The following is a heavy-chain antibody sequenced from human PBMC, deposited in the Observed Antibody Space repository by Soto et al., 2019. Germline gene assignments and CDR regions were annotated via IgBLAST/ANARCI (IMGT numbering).Heavy chain of an antibody. D-gene: IGHD6-19*01. CDR3: AKAGESGWYRVGDAFDI. CDR1: GFTFSSYA. J-gene: IGHJ3*02. CDR2: ISGSGGST. Sequence: PGGSLRLSCAASGFTFSSYAMSWVRQAPGKGLEWVSAISGSGGSTYYADSVKGRFTISRDNSKNTLYLQMNSLRAEDTAVYYCAKAGESGWYRVGDAFDIRGQGTMVTVSS. V-gene: IGHV3-23*01.